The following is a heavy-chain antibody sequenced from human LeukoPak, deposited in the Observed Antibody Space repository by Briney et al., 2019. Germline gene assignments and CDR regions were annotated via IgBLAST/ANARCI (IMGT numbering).Heavy chain of an antibody. V-gene: IGHV1-2*02. J-gene: IGHJ6*03. CDR3: ARDGSVAGYYYMDV. CDR1: GYTFTGYF. Sequence: GASVKVSCKASGYTFTGYFIHWVRQAPGQGLEWMGWINPNSGGTNYAQKFQGRVTMTRDTSISTAYMELSRLRSDDTAVYYCARDGSVAGYYYMDVWGKGTTVTISS. CDR2: INPNSGGT. D-gene: IGHD6-19*01.